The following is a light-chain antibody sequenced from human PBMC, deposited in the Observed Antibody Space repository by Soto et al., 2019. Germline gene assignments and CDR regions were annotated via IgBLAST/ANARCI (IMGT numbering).Light chain of an antibody. CDR3: QQYYSTPQT. J-gene: IGKJ1*01. CDR1: QSVLSSSNNKNY. Sequence: DIVMTQSPDSLAVSLGERATINCKSSQSVLSSSNNKNYLAWYQQKPGQPPKLLIYWASTRESGVPDRFSGSGSGTDFTITISSLQAEDVVVYYCQQYYSTPQTFGQGTKVEIK. V-gene: IGKV4-1*01. CDR2: WAS.